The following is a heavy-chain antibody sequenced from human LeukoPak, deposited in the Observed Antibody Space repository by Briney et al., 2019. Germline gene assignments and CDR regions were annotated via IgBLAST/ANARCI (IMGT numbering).Heavy chain of an antibody. V-gene: IGHV4-30-4*08. CDR3: ARDLSYDFWSGSPRYFDL. D-gene: IGHD3-3*01. Sequence: PSQTLSLTCTVSGGSISSGDYYWSWIRQPPGKGLEWIGYIYYSGSTYYNPSLKSRVTISVDTSKNQFSLKLSSVTAADTAVYYCARDLSYDFWSGSPRYFDLWGRDTLVTVSS. CDR2: IYYSGST. CDR1: GGSISSGDYY. J-gene: IGHJ2*01.